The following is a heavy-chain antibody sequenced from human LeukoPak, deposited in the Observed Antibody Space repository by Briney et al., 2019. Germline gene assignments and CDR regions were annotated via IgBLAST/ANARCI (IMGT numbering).Heavy chain of an antibody. CDR3: ARHGLQDSQSYYYYGMDV. Sequence: PSETLSLTCTVSGGSISSYYWSWIRQPAGKGLEWIGRIYTSGSTNYNPSLKSRVTISVDTSKNQFSLKLSSVTAADTAVYYCARHGLQDSQSYYYYGMDVWGQGTTVTVSS. J-gene: IGHJ6*02. CDR1: GGSISSYY. CDR2: IYTSGST. D-gene: IGHD2-15*01. V-gene: IGHV4-4*07.